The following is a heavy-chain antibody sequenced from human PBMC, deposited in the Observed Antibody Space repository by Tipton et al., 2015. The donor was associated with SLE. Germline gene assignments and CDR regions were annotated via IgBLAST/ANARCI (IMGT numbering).Heavy chain of an antibody. D-gene: IGHD2-2*01. J-gene: IGHJ4*02. CDR2: IYYSGST. V-gene: IGHV4-39*07. CDR1: GGSISSSSYY. CDR3: ARGNCSSTSCYSYYFDY. Sequence: TLSLTCTVSGGSISSSSYYWGWIRQPPGKGLEWIGSIYYSGSTYYNPSLKSRVTISVDTSKNQFSLKLSSVTAADTAVYYCARGNCSSTSCYSYYFDYWGQGTLVTVSS.